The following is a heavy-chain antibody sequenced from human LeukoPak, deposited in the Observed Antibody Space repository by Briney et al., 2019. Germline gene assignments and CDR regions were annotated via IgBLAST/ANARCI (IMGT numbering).Heavy chain of an antibody. CDR2: IYYSGST. J-gene: IGHJ3*02. D-gene: IGHD2-15*01. V-gene: IGHV4-28*01. Sequence: SETLSLTCAVSGYSISSSNWWGWIRQPPGKGLEWIGYIYYSGSTYYNPSLKSRVTMSVDTSKNQFSLKLSSVTAVDTAVYYCARCGGTTRGAFDIWGQGTMVTVSS. CDR3: ARCGGTTRGAFDI. CDR1: GYSISSSNW.